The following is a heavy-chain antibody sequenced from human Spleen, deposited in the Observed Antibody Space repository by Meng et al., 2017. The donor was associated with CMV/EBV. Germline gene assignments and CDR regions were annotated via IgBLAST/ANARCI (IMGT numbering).Heavy chain of an antibody. CDR1: GFTFSTYE. V-gene: IGHV3-48*03. CDR3: ARMRGYYFDY. D-gene: IGHD3-16*01. J-gene: IGHJ4*02. Sequence: GGSLRLSCAASGFTFSTYEMHWVRQAPGEGLEWVSYISSSGSDIYYADSVKGRLTISRDNAKNSLYLQMNSLRAEDTAVYYCARMRGYYFDYWGQGTLVTVS. CDR2: ISSSGSDI.